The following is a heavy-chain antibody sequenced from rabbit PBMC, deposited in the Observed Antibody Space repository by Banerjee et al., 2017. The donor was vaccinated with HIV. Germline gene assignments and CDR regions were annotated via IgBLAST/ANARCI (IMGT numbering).Heavy chain of an antibody. Sequence: QSLEESGGDLVKPGASLTLTCTASGIDFSSSYWICWVRQAPGKGLEWIACISISSGNTYYASWAKGRFTISKTSSTTVTLQMTSLTVADTATYFCARDLFAVSSKYPNDFELWGPGTLVTVS. V-gene: IGHV1S40*01. CDR2: ISISSGNT. CDR3: ARDLFAVSSKYPNDFEL. J-gene: IGHJ4*01. CDR1: GIDFSSSYW. D-gene: IGHD3-1*01.